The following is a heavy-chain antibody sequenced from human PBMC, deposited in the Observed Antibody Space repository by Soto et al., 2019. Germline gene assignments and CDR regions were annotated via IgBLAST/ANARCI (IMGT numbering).Heavy chain of an antibody. CDR3: ERERGYSGYDSYYYYYGMDV. J-gene: IGHJ6*02. V-gene: IGHV1-18*04. D-gene: IGHD5-12*01. Sequence: QVQLVQSGAEVKKPGASVKVSCKASGYTFTSYGISWVRQAPGQGLEWMGWISAYNGNTNYAQKLQGRVTMTTDTATSTAYMELRSLRSDDTAVYYCERERGYSGYDSYYYYYGMDVWGQGTTVTVSS. CDR1: GYTFTSYG. CDR2: ISAYNGNT.